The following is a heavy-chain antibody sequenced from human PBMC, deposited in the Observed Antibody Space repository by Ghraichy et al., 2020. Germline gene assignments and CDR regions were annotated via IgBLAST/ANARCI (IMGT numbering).Heavy chain of an antibody. CDR3: ATSPDPYYYGSGSYYMYSFDY. Sequence: SETLSLTCSVSGGSISSSRYYWGWVRQSPGKGLEWIGNIYYSGTTYYNPSLKSRVTISVDTSKNQFSLKLSSVAAADTAVYYCATSPDPYYYGSGSYYMYSFDYWGQGTLVTVSS. J-gene: IGHJ4*02. CDR1: GGSISSSRYY. D-gene: IGHD3-10*01. CDR2: IYYSGTT. V-gene: IGHV4-39*01.